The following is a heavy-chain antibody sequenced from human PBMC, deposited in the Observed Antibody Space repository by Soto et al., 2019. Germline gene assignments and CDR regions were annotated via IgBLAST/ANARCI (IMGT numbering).Heavy chain of an antibody. V-gene: IGHV3-73*02. D-gene: IGHD3-22*01. CDR2: IRSKADGYAT. CDR3: LTYDSSGARFFDL. J-gene: IGHJ2*01. Sequence: EVQLVESGGGLVKPGGSLKLSCAASGFSFSGSAMHWVRQASGKGLEWVGRIRSKADGYATAYVASVKGRFIVSRQDSKNTAYLAMNSLKIEDSAVYYCLTYDSSGARFFDLWGRGTLVTVSP. CDR1: GFSFSGSA.